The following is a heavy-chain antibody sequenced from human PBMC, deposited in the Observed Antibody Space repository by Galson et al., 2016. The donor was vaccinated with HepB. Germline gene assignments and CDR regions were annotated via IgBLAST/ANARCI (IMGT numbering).Heavy chain of an antibody. V-gene: IGHV3-23*01. CDR1: GFIFSSYP. CDR2: LSGSGGRT. CDR3: AKDVAREVGTIKLVFPVDY. Sequence: SLRLSCAASGFIFSSYPMSWVRQTPGKGLEWVSSLSGSGGRTYYADSVKGRFTISRDNFKNILYLQMNNLRAEDTAVYFCAKDVAREVGTIKLVFPVDYWGRGTAVTVSS. D-gene: IGHD1-26*01. J-gene: IGHJ4*02.